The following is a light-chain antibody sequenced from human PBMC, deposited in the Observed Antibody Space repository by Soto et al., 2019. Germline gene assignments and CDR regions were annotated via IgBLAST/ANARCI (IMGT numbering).Light chain of an antibody. CDR1: SSDVGGYNY. Sequence: QSALTQPPSASGSPGQSVTISCTGTSSDVGGYNYVSWYQQYPGRAPKLMIYEVTKRPSGVTDRFSGSKSGNTASLTVSGLQAEEEADDYCSSYAASNNFYFVFGGGTKLTVL. V-gene: IGLV2-8*01. J-gene: IGLJ3*02. CDR2: EVT. CDR3: SSYAASNNFYFV.